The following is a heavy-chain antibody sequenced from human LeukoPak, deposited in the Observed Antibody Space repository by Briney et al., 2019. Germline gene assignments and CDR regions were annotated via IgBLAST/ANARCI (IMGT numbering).Heavy chain of an antibody. Sequence: ASVKVSCKASGYTFTSYGISWVRQAPGQGLEWMGGIIPIFGTANYAQKLQGRVTMTTDTSTSTAYMELRSLRSDDTAVYYCAVMVRGVPTYWGQGTLVTVSS. D-gene: IGHD3-10*01. J-gene: IGHJ4*02. CDR2: IIPIFGTA. V-gene: IGHV1-18*01. CDR3: AVMVRGVPTY. CDR1: GYTFTSYG.